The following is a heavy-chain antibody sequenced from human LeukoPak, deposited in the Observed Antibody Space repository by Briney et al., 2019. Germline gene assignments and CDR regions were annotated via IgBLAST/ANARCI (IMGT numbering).Heavy chain of an antibody. D-gene: IGHD5-24*01. CDR3: AKDRWLPVPERPLDY. CDR2: IDVSGAIS. CDR1: RVTFTDYA. V-gene: IGHV3-23*01. J-gene: IGHJ4*02. Sequence: GGSLRLSCAASRVTFTDYAMSWVRQAPGKGLEWGSSIDVSGAISYYADSVKGRFTVSRDNSKHMLYLQMNSLRAEDTAIYYCAKDRWLPVPERPLDYWGQGTLVTVSS.